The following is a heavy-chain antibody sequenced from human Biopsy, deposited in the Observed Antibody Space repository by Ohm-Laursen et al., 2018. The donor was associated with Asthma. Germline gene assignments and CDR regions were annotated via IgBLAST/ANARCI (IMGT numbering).Heavy chain of an antibody. CDR1: GDSFSNYA. V-gene: IGHV1-69*01. D-gene: IGHD5-12*01. CDR2: LIPVLGTP. J-gene: IGHJ6*02. CDR3: ARGYSGSDRIVYYYSGLEV. Sequence: SSVKVSCKVSGDSFSNYAISWVRQAPGQGLEWMGGLIPVLGTPDHAQMFEGRVTITADESTSTAYMELSSLSSEDTAVYYCARGYSGSDRIVYYYSGLEVWGQGTTITVSS.